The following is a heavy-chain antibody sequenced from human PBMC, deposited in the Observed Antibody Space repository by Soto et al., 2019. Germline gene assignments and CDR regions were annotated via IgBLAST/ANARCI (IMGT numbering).Heavy chain of an antibody. Sequence: ASVKVSCKASGYTFTSYAISWVRQAPGQGLEWMGWINVYNGNTKYAQKFQGRVTMTTDTSTSTVFMELRSLTSDDTALYYCARDGVAATTGLSGYWGQGTLVTVSS. D-gene: IGHD4-4*01. V-gene: IGHV1-18*01. CDR3: ARDGVAATTGLSGY. CDR2: INVYNGNT. CDR1: GYTFTSYA. J-gene: IGHJ4*02.